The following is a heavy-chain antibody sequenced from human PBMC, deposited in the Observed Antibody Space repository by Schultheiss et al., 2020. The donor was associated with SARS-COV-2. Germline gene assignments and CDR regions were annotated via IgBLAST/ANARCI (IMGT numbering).Heavy chain of an antibody. CDR2: FDPEDGET. D-gene: IGHD3-22*01. J-gene: IGHJ3*02. CDR3: ATDSSSSGYYYAFDI. CDR1: GYTLTELS. V-gene: IGHV1-24*01. Sequence: ASVKVSCKVSGYTLTELSMHWVRQAPGKGLEWMGGFDPEDGETIYAQKFQGRVTMTEDTSTDTAYMELSSLRSEDTAVYYCATDSSSSGYYYAFDIWGQGTMVTVSS.